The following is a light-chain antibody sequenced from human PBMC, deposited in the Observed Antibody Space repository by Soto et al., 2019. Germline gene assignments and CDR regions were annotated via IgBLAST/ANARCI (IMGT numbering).Light chain of an antibody. CDR2: GAS. Sequence: EIVLTQSPGTLSLSPRERATLSCRASQSVNSEYLAWYQQKPGQAPRLLIYGASIRATGIPDRFSGSGSGTAFTLSISRLEPEDFASYYCQQYGNSPITFGQGTRLEI. CDR1: QSVNSEY. V-gene: IGKV3-20*01. J-gene: IGKJ5*01. CDR3: QQYGNSPIT.